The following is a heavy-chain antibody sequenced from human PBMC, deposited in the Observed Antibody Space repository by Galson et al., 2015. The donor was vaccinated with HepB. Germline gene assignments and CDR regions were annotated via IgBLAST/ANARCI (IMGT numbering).Heavy chain of an antibody. D-gene: IGHD1-26*01. V-gene: IGHV3-21*01. J-gene: IGHJ4*02. CDR1: GFTFSSYS. CDR3: ARDLVRRLVGATAYFDY. Sequence: SLRLSCAASGFTFSSYSMNWVRQAPGKGLEWVSSISSSSSSYIYYADSVKGRFTISRDNAKNSLYLQMNSLRAEDTAVYYWARDLVRRLVGATAYFDYWGQGTLVTVSS. CDR2: ISSSSSSYI.